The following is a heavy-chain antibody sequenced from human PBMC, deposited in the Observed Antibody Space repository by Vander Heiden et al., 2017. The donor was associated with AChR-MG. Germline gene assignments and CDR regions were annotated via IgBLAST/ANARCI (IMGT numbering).Heavy chain of an antibody. CDR1: GFTFSSFW. CDR2: VNSDGSKT. J-gene: IGHJ4*02. Sequence: EVELVESGGGLVQPGGSRRPPCAAFGFTFSSFWMHWVRQGPGKGLVWVARVNSDGSKTIYADSVRGRFTISRDNARNTLYLQMNGLRAEDTAVYYCARDRTGDLDYWGQGSLVTVSS. CDR3: ARDRTGDLDY. D-gene: IGHD7-27*01. V-gene: IGHV3-74*01.